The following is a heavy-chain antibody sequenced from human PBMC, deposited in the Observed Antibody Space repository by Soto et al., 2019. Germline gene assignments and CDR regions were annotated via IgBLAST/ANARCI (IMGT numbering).Heavy chain of an antibody. J-gene: IGHJ4*02. Sequence: QLQLQESGSGLVKPSQTLSLTCAVSGVSISRGGYSWSWIRQPPGKGLEWIGYIYNSGSTYYNPSLTSRVTISVERSKNQFSLKRSSVTAADTAVYYCARVPDYWGQGTLVTVSS. D-gene: IGHD2-2*01. CDR3: ARVPDY. CDR1: GVSISRGGYS. V-gene: IGHV4-30-2*01. CDR2: IYNSGST.